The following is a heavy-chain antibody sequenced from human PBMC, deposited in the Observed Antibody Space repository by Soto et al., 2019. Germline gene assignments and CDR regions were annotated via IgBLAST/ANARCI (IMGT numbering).Heavy chain of an antibody. CDR1: GYTFTGYF. Sequence: ASVKVSCKASGYTFTGYFMHWVRQAPGQGLEWMGWINTYNGDTNFAQKFQGRITMTRDTSITTAYMEMSRLRSDETAMYYCAKNLLVTTPDGFDIWGQGTMVTVSS. J-gene: IGHJ3*02. D-gene: IGHD1-1*01. CDR2: INTYNGDT. CDR3: AKNLLVTTPDGFDI. V-gene: IGHV1-2*02.